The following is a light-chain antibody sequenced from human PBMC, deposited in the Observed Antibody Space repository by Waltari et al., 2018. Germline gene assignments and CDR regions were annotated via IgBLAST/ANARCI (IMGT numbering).Light chain of an antibody. J-gene: IGKJ4*01. V-gene: IGKV4-1*01. CDR3: QQYHSVPFT. Sequence: DIVMTQSPDALAVSLGERAAINCKSSQSVVFNSNNKNYIAWYQKKPGQPPKLLIYGASTRDAGVPDRFSGSGSETDFTLTISSLQPEDVAVYYCQQYHSVPFTSGGGTKVEIQ. CDR2: GAS. CDR1: QSVVFNSNNKNY.